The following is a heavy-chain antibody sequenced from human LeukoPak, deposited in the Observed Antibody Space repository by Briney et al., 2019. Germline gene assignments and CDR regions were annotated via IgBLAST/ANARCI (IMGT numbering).Heavy chain of an antibody. CDR2: ISTYNGDT. V-gene: IGHV1-18*03. CDR3: ALIPYCTTATCYYFDY. D-gene: IGHD2-2*01. CDR1: GYTFTTYG. Sequence: GASVKVSCKASGYTFTTYGISWVRQAPGQGLEWMGWISTYNGDTKYAQKLQGRVTMTADTSTSTTYTELRSLRSDDMAVYYCALIPYCTTATCYYFDYWGQGTLVTVSS. J-gene: IGHJ4*02.